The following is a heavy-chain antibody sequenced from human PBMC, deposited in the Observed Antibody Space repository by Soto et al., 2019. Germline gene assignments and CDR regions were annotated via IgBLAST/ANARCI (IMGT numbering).Heavy chain of an antibody. D-gene: IGHD1-1*01. V-gene: IGHV3-74*01. CDR1: GFTFSNYW. Sequence: GGSLRLSCAASGFTFSNYWMHWVRQVPGKGLVWVSRINFDGDNTGYADSVKGRFTISRDNAKNTLYLQMNSLRAEDTAVYYCASETHWITDYWGQRSLVTFSS. CDR3: ASETHWITDY. CDR2: INFDGDNT. J-gene: IGHJ4*02.